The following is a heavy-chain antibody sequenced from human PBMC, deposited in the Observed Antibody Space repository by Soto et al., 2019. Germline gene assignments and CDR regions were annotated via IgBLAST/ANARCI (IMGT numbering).Heavy chain of an antibody. J-gene: IGHJ6*02. CDR3: ARSGYNDYYYYYGMDV. V-gene: IGHV3-33*01. CDR1: EVPSGSYG. D-gene: IGHD5-18*01. CDR2: IWYDGSNK. Sequence: IHSCGAAEVPSGSYGMHLVSKAQRKGLEWVAVIWYDGSNKYYADSVKGRFTIARDNSKNTLYLQMNSLRAEDTAVYYFARSGYNDYYYYYGMDVWGQGPMVSVSS.